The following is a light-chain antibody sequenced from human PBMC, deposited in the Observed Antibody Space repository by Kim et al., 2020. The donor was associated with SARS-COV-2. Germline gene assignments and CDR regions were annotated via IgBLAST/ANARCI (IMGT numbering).Light chain of an antibody. CDR3: QSADSSGTWV. V-gene: IGLV3-25*03. CDR2: KNT. CDR1: SLPKKF. J-gene: IGLJ3*02. Sequence: VSPGQTARITCSGDSLPKKFTFWYQQKPGQAPMLVIYKNTERPAGIPERFSGSSSGTTVTLTISGVQAEDEADFYCQSADSSGTWVFGGGTKLTV.